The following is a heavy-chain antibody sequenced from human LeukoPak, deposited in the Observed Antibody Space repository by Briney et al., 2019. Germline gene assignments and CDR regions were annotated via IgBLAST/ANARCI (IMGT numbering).Heavy chain of an antibody. CDR3: ARGNKWLRYWKLDY. D-gene: IGHD5-12*01. V-gene: IGHV4-34*01. J-gene: IGHJ4*02. Sequence: NPSETLSLTCAVYGGSFSGYYWSWIRQPPGKGLEWIGEINHSGGTNYNPSLKSRVTISVDTSKNQFSLKLSSVTAADTAVYYCARGNKWLRYWKLDYWGQGTLVTVSS. CDR2: INHSGGT. CDR1: GGSFSGYY.